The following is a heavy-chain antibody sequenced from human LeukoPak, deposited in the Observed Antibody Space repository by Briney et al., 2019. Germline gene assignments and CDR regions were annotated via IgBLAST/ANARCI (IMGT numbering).Heavy chain of an antibody. J-gene: IGHJ4*02. CDR1: GLSFSKAW. D-gene: IGHD6-13*01. Sequence: PGGSLRLSCAASGLSFSKAWMSWVRQAPGKGLEWIGEINHSGSTNYNPSLKSRITISVDTSKNQFSLKLSSVTAADTAVYFCARPGIAATGAFDCWGQGTLVTVSS. CDR3: ARPGIAATGAFDC. V-gene: IGHV4-34*01. CDR2: INHSGST.